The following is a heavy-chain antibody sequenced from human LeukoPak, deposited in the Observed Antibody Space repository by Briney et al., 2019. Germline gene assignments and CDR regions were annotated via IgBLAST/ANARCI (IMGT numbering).Heavy chain of an antibody. CDR3: ASAYGDYSSFDY. J-gene: IGHJ4*02. Sequence: GGSLRLSCAASGFTFSSYSMNLVRQAPGKGLEWVSSISGSSSYIYYADSVKGRFTISRDNAKNSLYLQMNSLRAEDTAVYYCASAYGDYSSFDYWGQGTLVIVSS. CDR1: GFTFSSYS. CDR2: ISGSSSYI. V-gene: IGHV3-21*01. D-gene: IGHD4-17*01.